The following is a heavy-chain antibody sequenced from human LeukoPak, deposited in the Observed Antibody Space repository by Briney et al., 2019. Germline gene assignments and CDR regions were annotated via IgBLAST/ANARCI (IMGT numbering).Heavy chain of an antibody. Sequence: GASVKVSCTASGYTFTSYGISWGRRAPGQGLEWMGWISGYNGHTKYAQKFQGRVTMTTDTSTSTAYMELRSLTSDDTAVFYCARGLPPRRNYDSSGYYSYYFDYWGQGTLVTVSS. CDR1: GYTFTSYG. CDR2: ISGYNGHT. V-gene: IGHV1-18*01. CDR3: ARGLPPRRNYDSSGYYSYYFDY. J-gene: IGHJ4*02. D-gene: IGHD3-22*01.